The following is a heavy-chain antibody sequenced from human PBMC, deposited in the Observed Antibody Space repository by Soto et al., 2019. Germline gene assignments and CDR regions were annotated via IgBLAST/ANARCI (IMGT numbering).Heavy chain of an antibody. CDR3: ARDLYYDSSGYYDAEVGY. J-gene: IGHJ4*02. V-gene: IGHV3-21*01. CDR1: GFTFSSYS. CDR2: ISSSSSYI. Sequence: EVQLVESGGGLVKPGGSLRLSCAASGFTFSSYSMNWVRQAPGKGLEWVSSISSSSSYIYYADSVKGRFTISRDNAKNSLYLQMNSLRAEDTAVYYCARDLYYDSSGYYDAEVGYWGQGNLVTVSS. D-gene: IGHD3-22*01.